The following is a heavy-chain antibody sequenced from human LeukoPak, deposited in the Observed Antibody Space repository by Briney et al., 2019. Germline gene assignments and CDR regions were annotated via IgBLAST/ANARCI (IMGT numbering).Heavy chain of an antibody. D-gene: IGHD6-19*01. CDR1: GFTFSSYA. Sequence: PGGSLRLSCAASGFTFSSYAMSWVRQAPGKGLEWVSAISGGGGSTYYADSVKGRFTISRDNSKNTLYLQMNSLRAEDTAVYYCAVGPYSSGWYPDDYWGQGTLVTVSS. V-gene: IGHV3-23*01. J-gene: IGHJ4*02. CDR2: ISGGGGST. CDR3: AVGPYSSGWYPDDY.